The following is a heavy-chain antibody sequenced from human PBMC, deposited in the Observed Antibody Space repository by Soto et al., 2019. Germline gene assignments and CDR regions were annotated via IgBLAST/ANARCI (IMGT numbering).Heavy chain of an antibody. CDR1: GFSLSTSGMR. CDR2: IDWDDDK. CDR3: ARSQQGGFGESGPLDY. V-gene: IGHV2-70*04. D-gene: IGHD3-10*01. Sequence: SGPTLVNPTQTLTLTCTFSGFSLSTSGMRVSWIRQPPGKALEWLARIDWDDDKFYSTSLKTRLTISKDTSKNQVVLTMTNMDPVDTATYYCARSQQGGFGESGPLDYWGQGTLVTVSS. J-gene: IGHJ4*02.